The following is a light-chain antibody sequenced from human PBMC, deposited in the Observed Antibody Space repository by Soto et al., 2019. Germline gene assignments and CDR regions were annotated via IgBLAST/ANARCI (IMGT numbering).Light chain of an antibody. CDR2: DVS. CDR3: SSYTSSSTHVV. V-gene: IGLV2-14*01. CDR1: NSDVGAYNY. J-gene: IGLJ2*01. Sequence: QSALTQPASVSGSPGQSITLSCTGTNSDVGAYNYVSWYQLHPGKAPKLMIYDVSHRPSGVSHRFSGSKSGNTASLTISGLQAEDEADYYRSSYTSSSTHVVFGGGTQLTVL.